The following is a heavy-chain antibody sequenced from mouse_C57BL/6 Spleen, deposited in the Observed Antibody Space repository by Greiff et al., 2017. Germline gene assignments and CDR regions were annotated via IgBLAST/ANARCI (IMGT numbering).Heavy chain of an antibody. CDR1: GYAFSSSW. CDR3: AIYYYGPWFAY. J-gene: IGHJ3*01. V-gene: IGHV1-82*01. D-gene: IGHD1-1*01. Sequence: VKLQESGPELVKPGASVKISCKASGYAFSSSWMNWVKQRPGKGLEWIGRIYPGDGDTNYNGKFKGKATLTADKSSSTAYMQLSSLTSEYSAVYFCAIYYYGPWFAYWGQGTLVTVSA. CDR2: IYPGDGDT.